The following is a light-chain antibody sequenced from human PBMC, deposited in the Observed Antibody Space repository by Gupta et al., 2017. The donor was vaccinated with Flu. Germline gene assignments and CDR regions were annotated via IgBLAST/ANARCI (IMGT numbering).Light chain of an antibody. J-gene: IGKJ3*01. CDR1: QDIGNE. V-gene: IGKV1-6*01. CDR2: GAS. Sequence: AIQMTQSPSSLSASVGDRVTISCRASQDIGNELGWYQQKPGKAPKLLIYGASSSQSGVPSRFSGSGSGTEFTLTISSLQPEDFATYYCRQDDSVPLTFGHGTRVDV. CDR3: RQDDSVPLT.